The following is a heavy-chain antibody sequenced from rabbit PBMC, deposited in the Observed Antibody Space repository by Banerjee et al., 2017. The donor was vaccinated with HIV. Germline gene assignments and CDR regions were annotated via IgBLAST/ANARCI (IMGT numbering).Heavy chain of an antibody. D-gene: IGHD4-1*01. CDR3: ARDLAGVIGWNFGL. CDR2: IYGGSSGST. V-gene: IGHV1S45*01. J-gene: IGHJ4*01. Sequence: QEQLEESGGDLVKPEGSLTLTCTASGFSFSNSHYMCWVRQAPGKGLEWIACIYGGSSGSTYYANWAKGRFTISKTSSTTVTLQMTSLTAADTATYFCARDLAGVIGWNFGLWGPGTLVTVS. CDR1: GFSFSNSHY.